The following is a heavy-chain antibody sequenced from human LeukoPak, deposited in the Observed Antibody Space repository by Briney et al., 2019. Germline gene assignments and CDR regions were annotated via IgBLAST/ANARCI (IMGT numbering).Heavy chain of an antibody. D-gene: IGHD6-13*01. J-gene: IGHJ4*02. CDR2: IDRDGSVR. CDR3: ARDPGSSSFDY. V-gene: IGHV3-7*01. Sequence: GGSLRLSCVASGFTFSSFWMSWVRQAPGKGLEFVANIDRDGSVRNYVDSVKGRFIISRDNAKNSLYLQMDSLRAEDTAVYFCARDPGSSSFDYWGLGTPVTVSS. CDR1: GFTFSSFW.